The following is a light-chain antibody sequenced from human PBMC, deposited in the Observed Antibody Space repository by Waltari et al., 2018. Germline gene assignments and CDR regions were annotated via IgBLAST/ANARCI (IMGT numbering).Light chain of an antibody. CDR2: DAS. V-gene: IGKV3-11*01. J-gene: IGKJ3*01. CDR3: QQRSDWPPGFT. Sequence: EIVLTQSPATLSLSPGERATLSCRARQSVSSYLAWYQQKPGQTPRLLIYDASNRATGIPARFSGSGSGTDFTLTISSLEPEDFAVYYCQQRSDWPPGFTFGPGTKVDIK. CDR1: QSVSSY.